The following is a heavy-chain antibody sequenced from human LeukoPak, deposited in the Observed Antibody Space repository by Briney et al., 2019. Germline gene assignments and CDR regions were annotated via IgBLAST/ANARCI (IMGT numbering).Heavy chain of an antibody. J-gene: IGHJ2*01. CDR3: ARDRSMSGWYIDL. CDR1: GFTFSSYG. Sequence: PGRSLRLSCAASGFTFSSYGMHWVRQAPGKGLEWVAVIWYDGSNKYYPDSVQGRFTISRDNSKNTLYLQVNSLRAEDTAVYYCARDRSMSGWYIDLWGRGTLVTDSS. V-gene: IGHV3-33*01. D-gene: IGHD2/OR15-2a*01. CDR2: IWYDGSNK.